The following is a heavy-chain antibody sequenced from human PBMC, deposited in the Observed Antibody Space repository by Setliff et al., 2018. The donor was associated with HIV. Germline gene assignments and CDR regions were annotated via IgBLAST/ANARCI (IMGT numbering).Heavy chain of an antibody. J-gene: IGHJ4*02. CDR1: GFTFSTYT. V-gene: IGHV3-21*01. CDR3: VTERRVGSFNS. Sequence: GGSLRLSCAASGFTFSTYTMNWVRQAPGKGLEWVSFITPTGSFLKYADSVKGRFTISRDNAKNSVYLQMNSLRAEDTAIYYCVTERRVGSFNSWGQGTLVTVSS. CDR2: ITPTGSFL.